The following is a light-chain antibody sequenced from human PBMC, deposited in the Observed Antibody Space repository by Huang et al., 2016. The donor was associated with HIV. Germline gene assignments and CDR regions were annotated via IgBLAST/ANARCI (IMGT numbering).Light chain of an antibody. V-gene: IGKV4-1*01. Sequence: DIVMTQSPDSLAVSLGERATINCKSSQTILHDSDSRNYLAWYHKKPGQPPKLLIHCASIRKSGVPDRVIGSGSGTDFTLTISSLQAEDVAVYYCQQYYSSPFTFGPGTNVDI. CDR3: QQYYSSPFT. CDR1: QTILHDSDSRNY. CDR2: CAS. J-gene: IGKJ3*01.